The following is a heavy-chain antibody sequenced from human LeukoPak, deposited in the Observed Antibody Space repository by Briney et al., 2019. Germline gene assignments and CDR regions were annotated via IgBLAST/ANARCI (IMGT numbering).Heavy chain of an antibody. Sequence: GGSLRLSCAASGFTFSSYSMNWVRQAPGKGLEWVSSISSSDTYIYHADSVKGRFTISRDNAKNSLYLQMNSLRVEDTAVYYCARVPGYFDYWGQGTLVTVSS. CDR2: ISSSDTYI. V-gene: IGHV3-21*01. J-gene: IGHJ4*02. CDR3: ARVPGYFDY. CDR1: GFTFSSYS.